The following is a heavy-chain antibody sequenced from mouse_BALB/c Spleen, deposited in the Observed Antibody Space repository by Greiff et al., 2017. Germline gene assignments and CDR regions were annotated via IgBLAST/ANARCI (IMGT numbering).Heavy chain of an antibody. V-gene: IGHV1-14*01. CDR3: ARFYYGSSYDAMDY. Sequence: SGPELVKPGASVKMSCKASGYTFTSYVMHWVKQKPGQGLEWIGYINPYNDGTKYNEKFKGKATLTSDKSSSTAYMELSSLTSEDSAVYYCARFYYGSSYDAMDYWGQGTSVTVSS. J-gene: IGHJ4*01. CDR1: GYTFTSYV. CDR2: INPYNDGT. D-gene: IGHD1-1*01.